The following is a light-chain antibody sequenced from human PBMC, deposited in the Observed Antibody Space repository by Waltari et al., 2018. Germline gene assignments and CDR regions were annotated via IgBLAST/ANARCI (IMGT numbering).Light chain of an antibody. J-gene: IGLJ1*01. V-gene: IGLV3-10*01. CDR3: YSSDSTGLRV. CDR1: ELPRKY. Sequence: YELTQPPSVSVSPGQTARITCSGHELPRKYAYWFQQKSGQAPRLVMYEDTKRPSGMPGGCAGSSSGTVATLTISGAQVDDEADYYCYSSDSTGLRVFGGGTTVVVL. CDR2: EDT.